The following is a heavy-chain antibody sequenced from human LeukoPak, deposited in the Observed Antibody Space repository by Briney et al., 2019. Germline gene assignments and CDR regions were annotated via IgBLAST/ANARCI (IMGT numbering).Heavy chain of an antibody. CDR3: ATYSGAHHKTFDY. J-gene: IGHJ4*02. D-gene: IGHD1-26*01. V-gene: IGHV3-7*01. CDR1: GFTFSNYD. CDR2: IRKDGSEK. Sequence: PGGSLGLSCADSGFTFSNYDMSWVRQAPGKGLEWVAHIRKDGSEKYYLDSVEGRFTISRDNAKSSLYLQLNSLRVDDTAVYYCATYSGAHHKTFDYWGRGTLVTVSS.